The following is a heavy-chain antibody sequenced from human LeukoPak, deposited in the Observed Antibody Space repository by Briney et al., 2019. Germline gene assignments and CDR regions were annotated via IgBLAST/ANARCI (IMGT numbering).Heavy chain of an antibody. D-gene: IGHD3-3*01. Sequence: PGGSLRLSCAASGFTFSTYSMNWVRQAPGKGLEWVSRIKSDGSSTHYADSVKGRFTICRDNAKNTLYLQMNSLRAEDTAVYYCASSFWSGYSDSWGQGTLVTVSS. V-gene: IGHV3-74*01. J-gene: IGHJ4*02. CDR2: IKSDGSST. CDR3: ASSFWSGYSDS. CDR1: GFTFSTYS.